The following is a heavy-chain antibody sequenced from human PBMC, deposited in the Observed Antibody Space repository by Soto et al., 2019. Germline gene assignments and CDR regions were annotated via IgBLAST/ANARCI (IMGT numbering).Heavy chain of an antibody. V-gene: IGHV3-30-3*01. D-gene: IGHD6-13*01. Sequence: QVQLVESGGGVVQPGRSLRLSCAASGFTFSSYAMHWVRQAPGKGLEWVAVISYDGSNKYYADSVKGRFTISRDNSKNTLYLQMNSLRAEDTAVYYCARDPMGQLESTYFDYWGQGTLVTVSS. CDR2: ISYDGSNK. CDR3: ARDPMGQLESTYFDY. CDR1: GFTFSSYA. J-gene: IGHJ4*02.